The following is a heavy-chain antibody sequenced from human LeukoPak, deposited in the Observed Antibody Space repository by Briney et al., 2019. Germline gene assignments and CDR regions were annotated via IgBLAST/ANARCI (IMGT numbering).Heavy chain of an antibody. J-gene: IGHJ4*02. V-gene: IGHV4-59*08. D-gene: IGHD3-22*01. CDR2: IYYSGST. CDR3: ARQIWTTSSGYYPY. CDR1: GGSISSYY. Sequence: SETLSLTCSVSGGSISSYYWSWIRQPPGKGLEWIGNIYYSGSTNYNPSLKSRVTISVDTSKNQFSLILSSVTAADTAVYYCARQIWTTSSGYYPYWGQGTLVTVSS.